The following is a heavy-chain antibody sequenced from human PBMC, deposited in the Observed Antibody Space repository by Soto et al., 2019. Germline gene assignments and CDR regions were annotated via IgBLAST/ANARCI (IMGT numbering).Heavy chain of an antibody. Sequence: QVQLVQSGAEVKKPGASVKVSCKASGYTFTSYGISWVRQAPGQGLEWMGWISAYNGNTHSAPKINGRVTKTTDTSTSTDYMEMRSLRSDDTAVYYCAREKGDYGEEDAFDLWGPGTMVTVSS. CDR3: AREKGDYGEEDAFDL. CDR2: ISAYNGNT. J-gene: IGHJ3*01. D-gene: IGHD4-17*01. V-gene: IGHV1-18*01. CDR1: GYTFTSYG.